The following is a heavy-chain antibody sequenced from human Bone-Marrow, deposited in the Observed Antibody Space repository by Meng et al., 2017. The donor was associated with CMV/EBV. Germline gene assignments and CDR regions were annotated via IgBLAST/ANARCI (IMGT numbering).Heavy chain of an antibody. CDR3: ARDHYSSGWYTYYYYGMDV. V-gene: IGHV3-7*01. J-gene: IGHJ6*02. CDR1: GFTFSSYW. D-gene: IGHD6-19*01. Sequence: GGSLRLSCAASGFTFSSYWMSWVRQAPGKGLEWVANIKQDGSEKYYVDSVKGRFTISRDNAKNSLYLQMNSLRAEDTAVYYCARDHYSSGWYTYYYYGMDVWGQGTTVTVSS. CDR2: IKQDGSEK.